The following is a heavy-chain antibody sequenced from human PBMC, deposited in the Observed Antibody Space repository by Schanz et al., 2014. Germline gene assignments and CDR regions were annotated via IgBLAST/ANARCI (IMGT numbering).Heavy chain of an antibody. D-gene: IGHD3-10*01. J-gene: IGHJ3*02. V-gene: IGHV3-23*04. CDR1: GFTFSNYW. CDR3: AKGRFGELSAFDI. CDR2: VSSSSSYT. Sequence: EVQLVESGGGLVQPGGSLRLSCVASGFTFSNYWMTWVRQAPGKGLEWVSYVSSSSSYTHYADSVKGRFTISRDNSKNTLYLQMNSLRPEDTAVYYCAKGRFGELSAFDIWGQGTMVTVSS.